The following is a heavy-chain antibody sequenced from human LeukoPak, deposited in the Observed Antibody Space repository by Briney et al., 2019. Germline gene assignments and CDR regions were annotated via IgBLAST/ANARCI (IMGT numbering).Heavy chain of an antibody. D-gene: IGHD6-19*01. CDR2: INHRGST. Sequence: SETLSLTCAVYGGSFSGYYWSWIRQPPGKGLEWIGEINHRGSTNYYPSLKSRVTISVDTSENQFSLKLSSVTAADTAVYYCARTSSGWYIRTSDYWGQGTLVTVSS. V-gene: IGHV4-34*01. CDR3: ARTSSGWYIRTSDY. CDR1: GGSFSGYY. J-gene: IGHJ4*02.